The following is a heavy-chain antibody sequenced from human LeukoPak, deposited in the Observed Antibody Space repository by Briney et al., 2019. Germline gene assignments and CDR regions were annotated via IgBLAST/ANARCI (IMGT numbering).Heavy chain of an antibody. V-gene: IGHV1-2*02. CDR2: INPISGGT. J-gene: IGHJ5*02. CDR3: AGSIAARRGAWFDP. D-gene: IGHD6-6*01. CDR1: GYIFTGYF. Sequence: GASVKVSCKASGYIFTGYFMHWVRQAPGQGLEWMGWINPISGGTNYAQKFQDRVTMTRDTSISTAYTELSSLRSDDTAVYYCAGSIAARRGAWFDPWGQGTLVTVSS.